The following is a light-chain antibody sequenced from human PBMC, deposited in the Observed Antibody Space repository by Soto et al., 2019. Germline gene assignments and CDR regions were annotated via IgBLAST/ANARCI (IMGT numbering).Light chain of an antibody. V-gene: IGLV1-51*01. J-gene: IGLJ2*01. Sequence: QSVLTQPPSVSAAPGQTVTIFCTGSTSNIGNNYVAWYQQLPGTAPKLLIYDNDKRPSGVPDRFSGSKSGTSATLGITGLQTGDEADYYCGTWDSSLSTGVFGAGTKLTVL. CDR2: DND. CDR3: GTWDSSLSTGV. CDR1: TSNIGNNY.